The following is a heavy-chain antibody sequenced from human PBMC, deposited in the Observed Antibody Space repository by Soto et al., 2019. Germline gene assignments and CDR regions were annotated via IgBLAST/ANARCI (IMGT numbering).Heavy chain of an antibody. CDR2: ISAYNGNT. CDR1: GYTFTSYG. CDR3: ARDPGGCSSTSCFGY. D-gene: IGHD2-2*01. V-gene: IGHV1-18*01. Sequence: EASVKVSCKASGYTFTSYGISWVRQAPGQGLEWMGWISAYNGNTNYAQKLQGRVTMTTDTSTSTAYMELRSLRSDDTAVYYCARDPGGCSSTSCFGYWGQGTLVTVSS. J-gene: IGHJ4*02.